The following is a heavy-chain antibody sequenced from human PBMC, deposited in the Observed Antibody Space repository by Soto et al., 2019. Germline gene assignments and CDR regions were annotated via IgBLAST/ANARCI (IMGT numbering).Heavy chain of an antibody. CDR3: ASDYNAYQRQHVFDI. CDR2: INPSGAST. J-gene: IGHJ3*02. D-gene: IGHD3-10*01. Sequence: QVQLVQCGAEVKKPGASVKVACKASGYSFNSYYMHWVRQAPGQGPEWMGVINPSGASTSYAQKFQGRVTMTRDTSTSTVYMELSSLRSEDTALYYCASDYNAYQRQHVFDIWGQGTLVTVSS. V-gene: IGHV1-46*02. CDR1: GYSFNSYY.